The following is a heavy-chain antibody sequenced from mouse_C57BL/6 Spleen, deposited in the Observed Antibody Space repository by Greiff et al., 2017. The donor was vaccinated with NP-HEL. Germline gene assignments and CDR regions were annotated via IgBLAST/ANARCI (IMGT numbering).Heavy chain of an antibody. Sequence: VQLQQSGPELVKPGASVKISCKASGYAFSSSWMNWVKQRPGKGLEWIGRIYPGDGDTNYNGKFKGKATLTADKSSTTAYMQLSSLTSEDSAVYFGARDYYGSRTAWFAYWGQGTRVTVSA. J-gene: IGHJ3*01. CDR3: ARDYYGSRTAWFAY. CDR1: GYAFSSSW. V-gene: IGHV1-82*01. CDR2: IYPGDGDT. D-gene: IGHD1-1*01.